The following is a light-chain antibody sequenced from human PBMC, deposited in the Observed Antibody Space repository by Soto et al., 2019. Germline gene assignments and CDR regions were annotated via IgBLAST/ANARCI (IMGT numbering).Light chain of an antibody. CDR1: QSVLYSSNNKNH. V-gene: IGKV4-1*01. CDR3: QQYFDVPFT. Sequence: IVMTQSPDSLAVSLGERATINCNSRQSVLYSSNNKNHLAWYQQKPGQPPQLIIYWASTRESGVPERFSGSGSGTDFTLTISSLEAEDVAFYWCQQYFDVPFTFGGGTKVDIK. CDR2: WAS. J-gene: IGKJ4*01.